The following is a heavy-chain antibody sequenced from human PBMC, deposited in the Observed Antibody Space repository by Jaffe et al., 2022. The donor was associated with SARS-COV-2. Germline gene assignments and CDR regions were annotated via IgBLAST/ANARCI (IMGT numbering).Heavy chain of an antibody. CDR1: GFTFSRYW. CDR2: ISGDGTNT. Sequence: EVQLVESGGGLVQPGGSLRLSCAASGFTFSRYWMHWVRQAPGTGLLGVSRISGDGTNTDYADSVKGRFTISRDNAKNMLYMQMNSLRVEDTAVYYCARDDLWGQGILVTVSS. CDR3: ARDDL. V-gene: IGHV3-74*01. J-gene: IGHJ5*02.